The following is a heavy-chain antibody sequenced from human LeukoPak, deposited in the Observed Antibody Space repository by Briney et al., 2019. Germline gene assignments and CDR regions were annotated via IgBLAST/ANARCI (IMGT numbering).Heavy chain of an antibody. Sequence: GASVTVSCKASGYTFTDYYIHWVRQAPGQGLEWMGRINPNSGGTNYAQNFQGKVTVTRDTSISTVYMELSGLRSDDTAVYYCTRYYYHTSGFDYWGQGTLVTVSS. J-gene: IGHJ4*02. CDR2: INPNSGGT. CDR1: GYTFTDYY. V-gene: IGHV1-2*06. CDR3: TRYYYHTSGFDY. D-gene: IGHD3-22*01.